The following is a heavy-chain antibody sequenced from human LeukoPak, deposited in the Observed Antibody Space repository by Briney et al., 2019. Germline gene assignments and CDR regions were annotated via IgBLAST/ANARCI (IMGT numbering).Heavy chain of an antibody. CDR2: IYYSGST. D-gene: IGHD6-19*01. CDR1: GGSFSSYY. Sequence: SETLSLTCTVSGGSFSSYYWSWIRQPPGKGLEWIGYIYYSGSTNYNPSLKSRVTISVDTSKNQFSLKLSSVTAADTAVYYCAREKGIVAGLYYYYGMDVWGQGTTVTVSS. J-gene: IGHJ6*02. CDR3: AREKGIVAGLYYYYGMDV. V-gene: IGHV4-59*01.